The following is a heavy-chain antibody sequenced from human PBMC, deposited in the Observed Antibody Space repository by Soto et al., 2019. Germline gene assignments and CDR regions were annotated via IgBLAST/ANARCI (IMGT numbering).Heavy chain of an antibody. CDR3: ARDSEYSGYADRGHYYMDV. D-gene: IGHD5-12*01. CDR2: IYYSGST. Sequence: SETLSLTCTVSGGSISSYYWSWIRQPPGKGLEWIGYIYYSGSTNYNPSLKSRVTISVDTSKNQFSLKLSSVTAADTAVYYCARDSEYSGYADRGHYYMDVWGKGTTVTVSS. V-gene: IGHV4-59*01. CDR1: GGSISSYY. J-gene: IGHJ6*03.